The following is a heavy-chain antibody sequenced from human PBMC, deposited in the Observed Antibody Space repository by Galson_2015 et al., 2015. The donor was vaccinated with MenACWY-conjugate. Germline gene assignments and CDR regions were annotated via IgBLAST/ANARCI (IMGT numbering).Heavy chain of an antibody. CDR1: GFTFSSIG. Sequence: SLRLSCAAAGFTFSSIGMHWVRRSPGKGLEWLALISKDARQTFYADSVEGRFTISRDNSNNTLYLEMNSLRVDDTAVYYCATSNYYDGGGPVCLNWGQ. D-gene: IGHD3-22*01. V-gene: IGHV3-30*03. CDR3: ATSNYYDGGGPVCLN. CDR2: ISKDARQT. J-gene: IGHJ1*01.